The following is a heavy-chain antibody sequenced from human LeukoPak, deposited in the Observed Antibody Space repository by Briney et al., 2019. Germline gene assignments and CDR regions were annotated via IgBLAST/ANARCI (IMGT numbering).Heavy chain of an antibody. CDR2: ISSDGGNK. CDR3: AKFQVARGYSYGHDVAFDI. Sequence: GRSLRLSCAASGFTFSSYGMHWVRQAPGKGLEWVAVISSDGGNKYYADSVKGRFTISRDNSKNTLYLQMNSLRAEDTAVYYCAKFQVARGYSYGHDVAFDIWGQGTMVTVSS. CDR1: GFTFSSYG. V-gene: IGHV3-30*18. D-gene: IGHD5-18*01. J-gene: IGHJ3*02.